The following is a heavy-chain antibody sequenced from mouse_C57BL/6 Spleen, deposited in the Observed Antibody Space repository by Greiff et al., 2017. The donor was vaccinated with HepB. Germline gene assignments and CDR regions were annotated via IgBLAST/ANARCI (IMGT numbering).Heavy chain of an antibody. V-gene: IGHV5-16*01. CDR1: GFTFSDYY. Sequence: DVKLVESEGGLVQPGSSMKLSCTASGFTFSDYYMAWVRQVPEKGLEWVANINYDGSSTYYLASLKSRFIISRDNAKNILYLQMSSLKSEDTATYYCARESYGYGGAWFAYWGQGTLVTVSA. D-gene: IGHD2-2*01. CDR2: INYDGSST. J-gene: IGHJ3*01. CDR3: ARESYGYGGAWFAY.